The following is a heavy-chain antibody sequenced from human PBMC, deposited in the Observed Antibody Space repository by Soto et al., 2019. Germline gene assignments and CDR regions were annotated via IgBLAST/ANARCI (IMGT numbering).Heavy chain of an antibody. Sequence: GASVKVSCKASGYTFTSYYMHLVRQAPGQGLEWMGIINPSCGSTSYAQKFQGRVTMTRDRSTSTVYMELSSLRSEDTAVYYCARDQITRTSCPYWGAHFESGYCRGYGMDVWGQGTTVTVSS. CDR1: GYTFTSYY. CDR3: ARDQITRTSCPYWGAHFESGYCRGYGMDV. V-gene: IGHV1-46*01. D-gene: IGHD3-3*01. J-gene: IGHJ6*02. CDR2: INPSCGST.